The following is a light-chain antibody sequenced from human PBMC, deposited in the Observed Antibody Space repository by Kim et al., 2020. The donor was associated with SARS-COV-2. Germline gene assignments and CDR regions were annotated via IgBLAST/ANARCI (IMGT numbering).Light chain of an antibody. J-gene: IGLJ2*01. V-gene: IGLV3-19*01. CDR2: GKN. CDR1: SLRIYY. CDR3: NSRDSSGNVV. Sequence: VAWGQTARSTYRGDSLRIYYASWYQQKPGHAPVLVIYGKNNRPSGIPDRFSGSSSGNTASLTITGAQAEDEADYYCNSRDSSGNVVFGGGTQLTVL.